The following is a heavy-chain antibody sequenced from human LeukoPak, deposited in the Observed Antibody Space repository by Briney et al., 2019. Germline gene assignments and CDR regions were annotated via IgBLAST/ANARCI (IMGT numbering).Heavy chain of an antibody. D-gene: IGHD1-26*01. CDR2: INHSGST. J-gene: IGHJ4*02. Sequence: SETLSLTCAVYGGSFSGYYWSWIRQPPGKGLEWIGEINHSGSTNYNPSLKSRVTISVDTSKNQFSLNLSSVTAADTAVYYCARAVVGAHFDYWGQGTLVTVSS. V-gene: IGHV4-34*01. CDR1: GGSFSGYY. CDR3: ARAVVGAHFDY.